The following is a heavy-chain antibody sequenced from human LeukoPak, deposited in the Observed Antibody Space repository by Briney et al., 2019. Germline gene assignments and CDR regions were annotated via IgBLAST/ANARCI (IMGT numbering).Heavy chain of an antibody. CDR1: GYTFTSYA. CDR2: INAGNGNT. V-gene: IGHV1-3*01. CDR3: AMGHSSGWYFNY. D-gene: IGHD6-19*01. Sequence: ASVKVSCKASGYTFTSYAMHWVRQAPGQRLEWMGWINAGNGNTKYSQKFQGRVTITRDTSASTAYMELSSLRSEDTAVYYCAMGHSSGWYFNYWGQGTLVTVSS. J-gene: IGHJ4*02.